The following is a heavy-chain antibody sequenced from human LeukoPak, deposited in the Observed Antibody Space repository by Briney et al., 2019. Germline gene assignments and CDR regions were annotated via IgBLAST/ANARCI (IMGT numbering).Heavy chain of an antibody. CDR2: TGVSGDT. D-gene: IGHD3/OR15-3a*01. Sequence: GGSLRLSCAASGFTFSNYDMVRVRQVTGKGLEWVSGTGVSGDTYYSDSVKGRFAVSREGARSSLYLQMNGLRAGDTAIYYCARASDCRTSWCLSRGDYYLDCWGQGTLVTVSS. J-gene: IGHJ4*02. CDR1: GFTFSNYD. V-gene: IGHV3-13*01. CDR3: ARASDCRTSWCLSRGDYYLDC.